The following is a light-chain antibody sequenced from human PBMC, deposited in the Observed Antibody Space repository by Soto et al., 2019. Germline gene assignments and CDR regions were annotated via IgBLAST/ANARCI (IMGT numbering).Light chain of an antibody. Sequence: EIVMTQSPATLSVFPGERATLSCRASQSVGTNLVWYQQKPGQAPKLLIYGTFTRATGIPLRFSGIGSGTAFTLTISSPESEDFAVYYCQRYNNWPYTFGQGTKLEI. CDR3: QRYNNWPYT. J-gene: IGKJ2*01. V-gene: IGKV3-15*01. CDR2: GTF. CDR1: QSVGTN.